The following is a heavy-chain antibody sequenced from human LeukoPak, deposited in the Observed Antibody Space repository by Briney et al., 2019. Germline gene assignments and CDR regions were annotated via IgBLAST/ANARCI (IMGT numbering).Heavy chain of an antibody. J-gene: IGHJ4*02. D-gene: IGHD2-2*01. CDR3: ARQLVVPAAMLDY. Sequence: SETLSLTCTVSGGSISSSSYYWSWIRQPPGKGLEWIGYIYYSGSTNYNPSLKSRVTISVDTSKNQFSLKLSSVTAADTAVYYCARQLVVPAAMLDYWGQGTLVTVSS. CDR2: IYYSGST. V-gene: IGHV4-61*05. CDR1: GGSISSSSYY.